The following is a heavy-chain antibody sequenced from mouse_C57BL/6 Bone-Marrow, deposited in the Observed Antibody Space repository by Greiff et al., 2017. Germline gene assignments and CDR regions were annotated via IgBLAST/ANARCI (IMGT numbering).Heavy chain of an antibody. J-gene: IGHJ2*01. CDR1: GYTFTSYG. CDR2: IYPRSGNT. CDR3: ARLLLGHY. Sequence: QVQLKQSGAELARPGASVKLSCKASGYTFTSYGISWVKQRTGQGLEWIGEIYPRSGNTYYNEKFKGKATLTADKSSSTAYMELRSLTSEDSAVYFCARLLLGHYWGQGTTLTVSS. D-gene: IGHD1-1*01. V-gene: IGHV1-81*01.